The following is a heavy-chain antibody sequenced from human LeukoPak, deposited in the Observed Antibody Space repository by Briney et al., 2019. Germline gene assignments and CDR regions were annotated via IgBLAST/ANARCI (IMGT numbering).Heavy chain of an antibody. CDR2: ISGSGGST. Sequence: GGSLRLSCAASGFTFSSYAMSWVRQAPGKGLEWVSVISGSGGSTYYADSVKGRFNISRDNSKNMLYLQMNSLRAEDTAVYYCARSQGGTMSLRHFDLWGRGTLVTVSS. V-gene: IGHV3-23*01. CDR3: ARSQGGTMSLRHFDL. D-gene: IGHD3-22*01. J-gene: IGHJ2*01. CDR1: GFTFSSYA.